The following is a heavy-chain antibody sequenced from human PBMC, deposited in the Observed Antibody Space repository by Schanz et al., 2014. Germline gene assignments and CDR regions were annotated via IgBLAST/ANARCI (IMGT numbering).Heavy chain of an antibody. CDR2: VWSDGNTK. CDR3: ARDSGSSSWYPSDY. V-gene: IGHV3-33*01. Sequence: VQLVESGGGVVRPGRSLRLSCATSGFTFSRFGMHWVRQAPGKGPEWVALVWSDGNTKYYVDSVKGRFTISRDNSMNTLHLQMDGLRVEDTAVYYCARDSGSSSWYPSDYWGQGTLVTVSS. CDR1: GFTFSRFG. D-gene: IGHD6-13*01. J-gene: IGHJ4*02.